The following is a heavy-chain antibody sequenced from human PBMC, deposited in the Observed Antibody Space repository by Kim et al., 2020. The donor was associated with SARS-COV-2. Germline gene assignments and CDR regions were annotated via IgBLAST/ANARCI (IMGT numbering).Heavy chain of an antibody. J-gene: IGHJ4*02. CDR2: INPDSGGT. Sequence: ASVKVSCKAVGFTFTDYYIHWVRQAPGQGLAWMGRINPDSGGTTYAQKFQGRVTMTTDTSTRTAYMDLSRLSPDDTAVYYCARGLAAAETSPLNYWGQGTLVTVSS. V-gene: IGHV1-2*06. CDR3: ARGLAAAETSPLNY. CDR1: GFTFTDYY. D-gene: IGHD6-13*01.